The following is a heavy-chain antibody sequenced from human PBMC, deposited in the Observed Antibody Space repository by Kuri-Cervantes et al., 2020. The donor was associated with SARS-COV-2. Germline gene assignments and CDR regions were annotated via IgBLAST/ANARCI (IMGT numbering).Heavy chain of an antibody. CDR1: GYTFTGYY. CDR3: ARDVAPTILWFGEFPPSGDY. D-gene: IGHD3-10*01. Sequence: ASVKVSCKASGYTFTGYYMHWVRQAPGQGLEWMGWINPNSGGTNYAQKFQGRVTMTRDTSISTAYMELSRLRSDDTAVYYRARDVAPTILWFGEFPPSGDYWGQGTLVTVSS. V-gene: IGHV1-2*02. CDR2: INPNSGGT. J-gene: IGHJ4*02.